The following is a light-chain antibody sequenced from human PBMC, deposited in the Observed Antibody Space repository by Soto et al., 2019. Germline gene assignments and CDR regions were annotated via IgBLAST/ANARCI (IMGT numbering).Light chain of an antibody. J-gene: IGLJ1*01. CDR3: SSYTSSNTNV. CDR2: DVS. CDR1: SSDVGGYNY. V-gene: IGLV2-14*01. Sequence: QSVLTQPASVSGSPGQSITISCTGTSSDVGGYNYVSWYQQHPGKAPKLMIYDVSNRPSGVSNRFSGSKSGNTASLTISGLQAEDEADYSCSSYTSSNTNVFGTGTKLTVL.